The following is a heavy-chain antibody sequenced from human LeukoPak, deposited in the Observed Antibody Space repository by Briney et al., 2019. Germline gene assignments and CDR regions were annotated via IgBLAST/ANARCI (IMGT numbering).Heavy chain of an antibody. CDR1: GGSISSYY. CDR3: ARRRGRCSSTSCYFPVDY. D-gene: IGHD2-2*01. CDR2: INHSGST. V-gene: IGHV4-34*01. J-gene: IGHJ4*02. Sequence: SETLSLTCTVSGGSISSYYWSWIRQPPGKGLEWIGEINHSGSTNYNPSLKSRVTISVDTSKNQFSLKLSSVTAADTAVYYCARRRGRCSSTSCYFPVDYWGQGTLVTVSS.